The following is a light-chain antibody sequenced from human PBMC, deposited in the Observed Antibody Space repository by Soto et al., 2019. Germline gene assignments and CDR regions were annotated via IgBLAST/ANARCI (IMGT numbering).Light chain of an antibody. CDR1: QSVSSSY. V-gene: IGKV3-20*01. Sequence: EIVLTQSPGTLSLSPGERATLSCRASQSVSSSYLAWYQQTPGQAPRLLIYGASSRATGIPDRFSGSGSGTDFTLTISRLEAEDFAVYYCQQYGSSPFGQGTRLEIK. CDR3: QQYGSSP. CDR2: GAS. J-gene: IGKJ5*01.